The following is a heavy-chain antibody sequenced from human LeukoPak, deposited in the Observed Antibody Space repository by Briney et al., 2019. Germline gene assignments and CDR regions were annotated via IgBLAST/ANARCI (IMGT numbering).Heavy chain of an antibody. V-gene: IGHV3-23*01. J-gene: IGHJ4*02. CDR1: GFTFSRYA. D-gene: IGHD3-10*02. Sequence: GGSLRLSCAGSGFTFSRYAMSWVRQAPGKGLDWVSGISGSGPTYSADSVKGRFTISRDNSKNTLYLQMNSLRAEDTAVYYCAKDLDVRNWGQGTLVTVSS. CDR3: AKDLDVRN. CDR2: ISGSGPT.